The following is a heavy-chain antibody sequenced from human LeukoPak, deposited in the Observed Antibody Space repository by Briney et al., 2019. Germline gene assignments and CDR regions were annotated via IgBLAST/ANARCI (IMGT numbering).Heavy chain of an antibody. CDR3: ARARAPRITMVRGVIFAFDI. J-gene: IGHJ3*02. Sequence: PGGSLRLSCAASGFTFSSYVMHWVRQAPGKGLEWVAIISYDGSNEYYADSVKGRFTISRDNAKNSLYPQMNSLRAEDTAVYYCARARAPRITMVRGVIFAFDIWGQGTMVTVSS. D-gene: IGHD3-10*01. CDR1: GFTFSSYV. V-gene: IGHV3-30*04. CDR2: ISYDGSNE.